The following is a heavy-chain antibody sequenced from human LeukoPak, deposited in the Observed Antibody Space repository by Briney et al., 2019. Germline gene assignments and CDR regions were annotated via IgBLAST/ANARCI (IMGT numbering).Heavy chain of an antibody. V-gene: IGHV4-59*12. Sequence: SETLSLTCTVSGGSIGSYYWTWIRQPPGEGLEWIGYIYYTGTTNYNPPLKSRVTISIDTSKNQFSLKLSSVTAVDTAVYYCARKATTGPTKAAFDIWGQGTMVTVSS. J-gene: IGHJ3*02. CDR3: ARKATTGPTKAAFDI. CDR2: IYYTGTT. D-gene: IGHD4-17*01. CDR1: GGSIGSYY.